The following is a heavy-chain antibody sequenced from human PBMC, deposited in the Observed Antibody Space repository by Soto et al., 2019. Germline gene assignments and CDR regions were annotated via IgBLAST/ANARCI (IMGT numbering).Heavy chain of an antibody. CDR1: GFTFDTYA. J-gene: IGHJ4*02. V-gene: IGHV3-23*01. D-gene: IGHD3-22*01. CDR3: AKEVDTSGYYYGVDVFDS. CDR2: ISGSVVDNT. Sequence: PGGSMRLSCAASGFTFDTYAMTWVRQAPGKGLEWVSSISGSVVDNTLYAESVKGRFTISRDSSTKTVYLHMNDLRPDDTAIYYCAKEVDTSGYYYGVDVFDSCGQRILVTVSS.